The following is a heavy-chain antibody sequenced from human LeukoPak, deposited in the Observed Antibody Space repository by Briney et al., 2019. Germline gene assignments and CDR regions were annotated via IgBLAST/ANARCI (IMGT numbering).Heavy chain of an antibody. CDR3: AKDLGAYSSSW. CDR1: GFTFSSYA. D-gene: IGHD6-13*01. CDR2: ISGSGGST. J-gene: IGHJ4*02. Sequence: GGSLRLSCAASGFTFSSYAMSWVRQAPGKGLEWVSAISGSGGSTYYTDSVKGRFTISRDNSKNTLYLQMNSLRAEDTAVYYCAKDLGAYSSSWWGQGTLVTASS. V-gene: IGHV3-23*01.